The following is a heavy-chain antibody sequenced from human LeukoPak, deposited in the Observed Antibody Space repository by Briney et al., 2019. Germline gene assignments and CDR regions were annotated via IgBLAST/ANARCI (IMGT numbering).Heavy chain of an antibody. J-gene: IGHJ3*02. CDR2: IWYDESNK. V-gene: IGHV3-33*03. D-gene: IGHD2-2*01. Sequence: GGSLRLTCAASGFTFSSYGVHWVSQAPGKGLERVALIWYDESNKSYADSVKGRFTISRDKSRNTVYLQMNSLRAEDTAVYYCAKDIVVVPAASDAFDIWGQGTMVTVSS. CDR3: AKDIVVVPAASDAFDI. CDR1: GFTFSSYG.